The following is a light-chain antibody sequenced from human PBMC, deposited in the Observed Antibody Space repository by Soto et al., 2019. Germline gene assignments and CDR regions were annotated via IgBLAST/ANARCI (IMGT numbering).Light chain of an antibody. J-gene: IGKJ1*01. CDR1: QSVKSNY. CDR3: QQYAGSPPWT. CDR2: SAS. Sequence: EIVLTQSPGTLSLSPEERATLSCRASQSVKSNYLAWYQQKPGQAPRLLMYSASSRATGIPDRFSGSGSGTDLTLTISRLEPEDFAVYYCQQYAGSPPWTFGQGTKVEIK. V-gene: IGKV3-20*01.